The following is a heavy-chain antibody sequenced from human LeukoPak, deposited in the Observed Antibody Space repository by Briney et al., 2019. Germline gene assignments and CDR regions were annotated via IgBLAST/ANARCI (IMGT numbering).Heavy chain of an antibody. Sequence: SETLSLTCTVSGGSIRSGGDYWSWIRQHPGKGLEWIGYIHYSESTYYNPSLRSRVTISVDTSKNQFSLKLNSVTAADTAVYYCARAQYCSGGSCHNDYWGQGTLVTVSS. CDR2: IHYSEST. CDR1: GGSIRSGGDY. J-gene: IGHJ4*02. CDR3: ARAQYCSGGSCHNDY. D-gene: IGHD2-15*01. V-gene: IGHV4-31*03.